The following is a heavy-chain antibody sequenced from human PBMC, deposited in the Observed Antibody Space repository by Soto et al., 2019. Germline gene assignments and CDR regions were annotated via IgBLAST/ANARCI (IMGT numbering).Heavy chain of an antibody. CDR2: IYYSGST. J-gene: IGHJ4*02. CDR3: ARGPGGSLHYYFGS. CDR1: GDSISSSSYY. V-gene: IGHV4-39*07. D-gene: IGHD3-16*01. Sequence: PSETLSLTCTVSGDSISSSSYYWGWIRQPPGKGLEWIGSIYYSGSTKYNPSLKSRVTISVDTSKKQFSLNLSSVTAADTAVYYCARGPGGSLHYYFGSWGEGTLVTVSS.